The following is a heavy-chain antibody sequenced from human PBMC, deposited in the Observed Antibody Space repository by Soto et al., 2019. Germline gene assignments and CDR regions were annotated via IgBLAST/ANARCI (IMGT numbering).Heavy chain of an antibody. V-gene: IGHV4-59*01. CDR1: GGSIISYY. J-gene: IGHJ4*02. D-gene: IGHD3-10*01. CDR2: VHYSGST. Sequence: TLSLTCTVSGGSIISYYLHWIRQPPGKGLEWIGSVHYSGSTNYNPSLKSQVTISVDTSKNQFSLKLRSVTTADTAVYYCARDLMSGLGAIGYWGQGTLVTVSS. CDR3: ARDLMSGLGAIGY.